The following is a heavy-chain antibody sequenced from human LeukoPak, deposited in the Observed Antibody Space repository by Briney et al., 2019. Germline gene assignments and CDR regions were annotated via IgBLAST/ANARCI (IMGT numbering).Heavy chain of an antibody. D-gene: IGHD3-3*01. V-gene: IGHV3-48*01. Sequence: GGSLRLSCAASGFTFSSYNMNWVRQAPGKGLEWVSYISSSSSTIYYADSVKGRFTISRDNAKNSLYLQMNSLRAEDTAVYYCAXXXXXXDFXSGYYRGNAFDIWGQGTMVTVSS. J-gene: IGHJ3*02. CDR3: AXXXXXXDFXSGYYRGNAFDI. CDR2: ISSSSSTI. CDR1: GFTFSSYN.